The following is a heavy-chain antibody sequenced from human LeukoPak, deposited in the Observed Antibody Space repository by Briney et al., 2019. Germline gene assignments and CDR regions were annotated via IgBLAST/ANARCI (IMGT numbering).Heavy chain of an antibody. Sequence: GGSLRLSCAAFGFTFSSYAMHWVRQAPGKGLEWVAVISYDGSNKYYADSVKGRFTISRDNSKNTLYLQMNSLRAEDTAVYYCAREGMAPRGDAFDIWGQGTMVTVSS. CDR2: ISYDGSNK. D-gene: IGHD5-24*01. CDR3: AREGMAPRGDAFDI. J-gene: IGHJ3*02. CDR1: GFTFSSYA. V-gene: IGHV3-30*04.